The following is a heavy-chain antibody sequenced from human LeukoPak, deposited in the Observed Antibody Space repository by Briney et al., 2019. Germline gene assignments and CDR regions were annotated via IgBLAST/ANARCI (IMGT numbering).Heavy chain of an antibody. CDR2: IRYDGSNK. Sequence: GGSLRLSCAASGFTFSSYGMHWVRQAPGKGLQWVAFIRYDGSNKYYADSVKGRFTISRDNSKNTLYLQMNSLRAEDTAVYYCAKGFIVVVPAAFDYWGQGTLVTVSS. D-gene: IGHD2-2*01. CDR3: AKGFIVVVPAAFDY. V-gene: IGHV3-30*02. CDR1: GFTFSSYG. J-gene: IGHJ4*02.